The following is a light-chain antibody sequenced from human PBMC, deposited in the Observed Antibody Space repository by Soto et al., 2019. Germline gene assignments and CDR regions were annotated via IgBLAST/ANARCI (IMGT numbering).Light chain of an antibody. V-gene: IGKV3-15*01. CDR1: QSVTDN. CDR3: QQYNKWPPWT. CDR2: GAS. J-gene: IGKJ1*01. Sequence: EIVMTQSPVTLSVSPGERATLSCRASQSVTDNLAWYQQKPGQAPRLLMYGASTRAPGIPARFSGSGSVTEFTLTISSLQSEDFGVYYCQQYNKWPPWTFGQGTKVDIK.